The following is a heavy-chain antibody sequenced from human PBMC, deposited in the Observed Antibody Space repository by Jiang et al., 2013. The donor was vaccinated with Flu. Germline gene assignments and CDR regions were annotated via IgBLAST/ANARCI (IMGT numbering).Heavy chain of an antibody. CDR3: AREYSASDF. CDR1: GGSISNYY. CDR2: VHHSGAT. Sequence: LLKPSETLSLTCTVSGGSISNYYWHWIRQPPGKGLEWIGYVHHSGATSYNPSLESRVIMSIDTLNNQFSLRLVSVTAADTAMYYCAREYSASDFWGQGTMVTVSS. V-gene: IGHV4-59*01. J-gene: IGHJ3*01. D-gene: IGHD2-15*01.